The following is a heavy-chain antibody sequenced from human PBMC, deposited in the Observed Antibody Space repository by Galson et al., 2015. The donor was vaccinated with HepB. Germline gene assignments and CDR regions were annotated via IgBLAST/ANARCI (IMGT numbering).Heavy chain of an antibody. Sequence: SVKVSCKASGYTFTNFPIHWVRQAPGQRLEWMAWINTGNGNKKYSQKLQDRVTITRDTSASTAYMELHSLRSEDTAIYYCARDQGGASKHFPYWGQGTLVTVSS. CDR3: ARDQGGASKHFPY. J-gene: IGHJ4*02. D-gene: IGHD3-16*01. CDR1: GYTFTNFP. V-gene: IGHV1-3*04. CDR2: INTGNGNK.